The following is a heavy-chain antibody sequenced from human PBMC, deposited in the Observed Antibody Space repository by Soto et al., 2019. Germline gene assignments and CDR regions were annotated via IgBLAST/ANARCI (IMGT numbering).Heavy chain of an antibody. CDR2: IYYSGST. J-gene: IGHJ5*02. Sequence: PSETLSLTCTVSGGYISSSSYYWGWIRQPPGKGLEWIGSIYYSGSTYYNPSLKSRVTISVDTSKNQFSLKLSSVTAADTAVYYCASETYYYGSGSYYFNWFDTWGQGTQVTLSS. CDR1: GGYISSSSYY. D-gene: IGHD3-10*01. CDR3: ASETYYYGSGSYYFNWFDT. V-gene: IGHV4-39*01.